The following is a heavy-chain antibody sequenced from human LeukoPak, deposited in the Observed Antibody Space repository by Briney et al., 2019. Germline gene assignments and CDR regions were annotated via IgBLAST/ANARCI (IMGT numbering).Heavy chain of an antibody. V-gene: IGHV3-48*03. J-gene: IGHJ4*02. CDR1: GFTFSSYE. CDR2: ISSSGSTI. Sequence: EGSLRLSCAASGFTFSSYEMNWVRQAPGTGLEWASYISSSGSTIYYADSVKGRFTISRDNAKNSLYLQMNSLRAEDTAVYYCAREGGEWELLRTFDYWGQGTLVTVSS. D-gene: IGHD1-26*01. CDR3: AREGGEWELLRTFDY.